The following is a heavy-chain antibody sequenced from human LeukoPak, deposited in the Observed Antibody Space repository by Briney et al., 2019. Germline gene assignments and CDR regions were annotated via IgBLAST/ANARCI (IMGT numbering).Heavy chain of an antibody. CDR3: TRDRGYQSFDY. J-gene: IGHJ4*02. V-gene: IGHV3-7*01. CDR2: IKSDGSET. CDR1: GFIFSSWW. Sequence: GGSLRLPCAASGFIFSSWWMTWVRQTPGKGLERVANIKSDGSETYYMDSVKGRFTISRDNAKNSLYLEMNSLRADDTAVYYCTRDRGYQSFDYWGQGTLVTVSS. D-gene: IGHD3-10*01.